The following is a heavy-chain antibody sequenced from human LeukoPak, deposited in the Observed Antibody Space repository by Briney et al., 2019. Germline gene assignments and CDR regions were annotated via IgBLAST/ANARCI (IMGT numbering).Heavy chain of an antibody. Sequence: PSETLSLTCTVSGASMKNYYWSWIRQPPGKGLEWIGYIYYTGNTKSNPSLTSRLTILVDTSKNHFSLKVNSVTAADTAVYYCAGSIVVVPGAPPRWFDPWGQGTLVTVSS. CDR1: GASMKNYY. J-gene: IGHJ5*02. V-gene: IGHV4-59*01. D-gene: IGHD2-2*01. CDR2: IYYTGNT. CDR3: AGSIVVVPGAPPRWFDP.